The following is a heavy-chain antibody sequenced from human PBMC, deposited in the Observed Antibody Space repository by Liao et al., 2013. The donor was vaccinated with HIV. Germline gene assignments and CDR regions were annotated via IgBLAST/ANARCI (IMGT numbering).Heavy chain of an antibody. J-gene: IGHJ3*02. Sequence: QMQLQESGPGLVKPSETLSLTCAVSGVSINNHYWNWIRQPAGRGLEWIGRMFTSGNTNYNPSLKSRVTMSVDTSKNEFSLKLTSVTAADTAVYYCARGAYGANSLGAFDIWGQGTVVTVSS. D-gene: IGHD4-23*01. CDR2: MFTSGNT. CDR3: ARGAYGANSLGAFDI. V-gene: IGHV4-4*07. CDR1: GVSINNHY.